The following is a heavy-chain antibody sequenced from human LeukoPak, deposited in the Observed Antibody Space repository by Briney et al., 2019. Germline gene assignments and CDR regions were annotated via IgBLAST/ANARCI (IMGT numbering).Heavy chain of an antibody. CDR2: VYRGGNT. V-gene: IGHV3-53*01. D-gene: IGHD6-13*01. Sequence: GGSLRLSCAASGFTVSFTYMSWVRQAPGEGLEWFSNVYRGGNTFYADSAKGRFTISGDNSNNAVYLQMNSLRAEDTAVYYCARGLPAAGNTYDYWGQGTLVTVSS. J-gene: IGHJ4*02. CDR1: GFTVSFTY. CDR3: ARGLPAAGNTYDY.